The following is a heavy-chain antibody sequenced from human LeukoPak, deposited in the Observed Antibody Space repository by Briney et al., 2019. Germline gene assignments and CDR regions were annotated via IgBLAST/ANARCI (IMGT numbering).Heavy chain of an antibody. CDR1: GFTFSSYA. D-gene: IGHD3-22*01. CDR3: ARIGHYFDY. CDR2: ISYDGSNK. Sequence: GRSLRLSCAASGFTFSSYAMHWVRQAPGKGLEWVAVISYDGSNKYYADSVKGRFTISRDNSKNTLYLQMNSLRAEDTAVYYCARIGHYFDYWGQGTLVTVSS. J-gene: IGHJ4*02. V-gene: IGHV3-30*04.